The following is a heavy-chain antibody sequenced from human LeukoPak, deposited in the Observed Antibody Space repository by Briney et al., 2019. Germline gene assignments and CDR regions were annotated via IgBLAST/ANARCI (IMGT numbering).Heavy chain of an antibody. CDR3: ATDLGGYYSGSGTYWGSLDY. CDR2: IKRKSDGGTP. J-gene: IGHJ4*02. CDR1: GFTFSSAW. Sequence: GGSLRLSCAASGFTFSSAWMSWVRQAPGKGLEWVGRIKRKSDGGTPDNAAPVKGRFTISRDDSKNTLYLQMNSLKTEDTAVYYCATDLGGYYSGSGTYWGSLDYWGQGTVVTVSS. V-gene: IGHV3-15*01. D-gene: IGHD3-10*01.